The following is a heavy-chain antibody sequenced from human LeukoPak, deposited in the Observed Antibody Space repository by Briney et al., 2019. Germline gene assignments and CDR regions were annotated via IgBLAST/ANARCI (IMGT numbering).Heavy chain of an antibody. D-gene: IGHD6-13*01. CDR1: GYTFTSYY. CDR3: ARGKDSSSPRNHDAFDI. V-gene: IGHV1-46*01. Sequence: ASVKVSXKASGYTFTSYYMHWVRQAPGQGLEWMGIINPSGGSTSYAQKFQGRVTMTRDTSTSTVYMELSSLRSEDTAVYYCARGKDSSSPRNHDAFDIWGQGTMVTVSS. J-gene: IGHJ3*02. CDR2: INPSGGST.